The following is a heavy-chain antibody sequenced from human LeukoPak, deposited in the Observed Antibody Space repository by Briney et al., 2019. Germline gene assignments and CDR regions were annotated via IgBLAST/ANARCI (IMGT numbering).Heavy chain of an antibody. CDR3: VVGGSPGY. D-gene: IGHD2-15*01. CDR1: GFTFSSHW. V-gene: IGHV3-74*01. J-gene: IGHJ4*02. CDR2: INSDGSSI. Sequence: GGSLRLSCAASGFTFSSHWMHWVRQAPGKGLVWVSRINSDGSSISYADSVKGRFTISRDNAKNTLYLQMDSLRAKDTAVYYCVVGGSPGYWGQGTLVTVSS.